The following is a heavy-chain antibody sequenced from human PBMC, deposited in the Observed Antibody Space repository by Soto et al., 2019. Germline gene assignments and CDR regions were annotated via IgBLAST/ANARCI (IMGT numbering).Heavy chain of an antibody. D-gene: IGHD3-9*01. V-gene: IGHV4-59*08. CDR1: GGSISGYH. CDR3: ARWVNIYGPDTFDV. CDR2: IYYSGST. Sequence: PSETLSLTCTVSGGSISGYHWSWIRQPPGKGLEWIGHIYYSGSTSYNPSLKSRVTISLDTSKNQISLKLNSVTAADTAVYYCARWVNIYGPDTFDVWGQGTMVTVSS. J-gene: IGHJ3*01.